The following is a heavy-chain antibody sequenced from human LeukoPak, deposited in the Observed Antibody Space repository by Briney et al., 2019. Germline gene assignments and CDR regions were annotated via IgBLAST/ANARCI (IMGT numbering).Heavy chain of an antibody. V-gene: IGHV4-39*07. CDR2: IYYSGST. CDR3: ARGRGGIAVATFDY. CDR1: GGSISSSSYY. Sequence: SETLSLTCTVSGGSISSSSYYWGWIRQPPGKGLEWIGSIYYSGSTYYNPSLKSRVTISVDTSKNQFSLKLSSVTAADTAVYYCARGRGGIAVATFDYWGQGTLVTVSS. J-gene: IGHJ4*02. D-gene: IGHD6-19*01.